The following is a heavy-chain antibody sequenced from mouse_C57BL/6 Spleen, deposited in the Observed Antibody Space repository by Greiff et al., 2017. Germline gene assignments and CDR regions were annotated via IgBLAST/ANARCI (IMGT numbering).Heavy chain of an antibody. CDR3: AGMGGSTDYLDY. CDR2: IDPTDSIT. Sequence: QVQLQQPGAELVKPGASVKLSCKASGYTFTSYWMQWVNQRPGQGLEWIGEIDPTDSITNYNQKLKGQATLTVDKSSSTAYMQHSSLTSEDSAVYYCAGMGGSTDYLDYWGQGTTLTVSS. CDR1: GYTFTSYW. J-gene: IGHJ2*01. V-gene: IGHV1-50*01. D-gene: IGHD1-1*01.